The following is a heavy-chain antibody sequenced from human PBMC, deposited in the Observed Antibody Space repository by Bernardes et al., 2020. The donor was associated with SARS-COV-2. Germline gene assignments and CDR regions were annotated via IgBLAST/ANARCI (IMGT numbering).Heavy chain of an antibody. D-gene: IGHD3-3*01. CDR2: INYSRSI. Sequence: SETLSLTCAVYGGSFSGYYWSWIRQPPGKGLEWIGQINYSRSINQNPSLKSRVTISVDKSKNQFSLKLSSVTAADTAIYYCAKGSFGVELLHAFDIWGQGTMVTVSS. CDR3: AKGSFGVELLHAFDI. CDR1: GGSFSGYY. J-gene: IGHJ3*02. V-gene: IGHV4-34*01.